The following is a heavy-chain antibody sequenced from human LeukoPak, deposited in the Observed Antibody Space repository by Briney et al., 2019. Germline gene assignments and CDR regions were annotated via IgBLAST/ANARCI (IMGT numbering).Heavy chain of an antibody. J-gene: IGHJ4*02. Sequence: SSETLSLTCTVSGYSISSGYYWGWIRQPPGKGLEWIESMYHSGSTYYNPSLKSRVTMSVDTSKNQFSLKLSSVTAADTAVYYCARGRGQQLGNFDYWGQGTLVTVSS. CDR3: ARGRGQQLGNFDY. CDR1: GYSISSGYY. D-gene: IGHD6-13*01. CDR2: MYHSGST. V-gene: IGHV4-38-2*02.